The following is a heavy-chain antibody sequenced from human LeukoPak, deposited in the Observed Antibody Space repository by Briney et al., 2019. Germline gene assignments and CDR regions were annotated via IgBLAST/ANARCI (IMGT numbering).Heavy chain of an antibody. J-gene: IGHJ6*02. CDR1: GYTFTTYT. D-gene: IGHD3-10*01. CDR2: INPGNGNT. Sequence: EASVKVSCKASGYTFTTYTMHWVRQAPGQRLEWMGWINPGNGNTKYSQKFQGRVTITRDTSASSAYMDLSSLRSEDTAVYYRARELLWFGDAVYYGMDVWGQGTTVTVSS. V-gene: IGHV1-3*01. CDR3: ARELLWFGDAVYYGMDV.